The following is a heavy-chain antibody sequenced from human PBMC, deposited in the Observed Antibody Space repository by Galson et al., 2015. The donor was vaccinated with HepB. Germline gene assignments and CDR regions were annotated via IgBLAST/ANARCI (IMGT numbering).Heavy chain of an antibody. Sequence: SVKVSCKAPGYTFTSNYMHWVRQAPGQGLEWMGIISPSGGSTNYAQKFQGRVSMSVDTSKNQFSLKLSSVTAADTAMYYCARAAVPAPAPFDYWGQGTLVTVSS. D-gene: IGHD2-2*01. CDR1: GYTFTSNY. CDR3: ARAAVPAPAPFDY. J-gene: IGHJ4*02. CDR2: ISPSGGST. V-gene: IGHV1-46*01.